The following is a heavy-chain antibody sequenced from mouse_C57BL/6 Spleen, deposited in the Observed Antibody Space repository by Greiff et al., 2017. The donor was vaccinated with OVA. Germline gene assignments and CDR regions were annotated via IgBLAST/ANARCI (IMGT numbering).Heavy chain of an antibody. CDR2: IDPSDSET. CDR3: ARSPNYYGSSTYAMDY. J-gene: IGHJ4*01. CDR1: GYTFTSYW. Sequence: QVQLQQPGAELVRPGSSVKLSCKASGYTFTSYWMHWVKQRPIQGLEWIGNIDPSDSETHYNQKFKDKATLTVDKSSSTAYMQLSSLTSEDSAVYYCARSPNYYGSSTYAMDYWGQGTSVTVSS. V-gene: IGHV1-52*01. D-gene: IGHD1-1*01.